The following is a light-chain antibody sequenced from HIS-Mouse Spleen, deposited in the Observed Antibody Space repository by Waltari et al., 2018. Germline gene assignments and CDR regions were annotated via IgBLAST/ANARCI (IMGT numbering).Light chain of an antibody. J-gene: IGLJ2*01. CDR3: YSTDSSGNHRV. CDR1: ALPKKC. CDR2: EDS. Sequence: SYELTQPPSVSVSPGQTARITCPGDALPKKCSYWYQQKSGQATGLVIYEDSKRPSGIPERFSGSSSGTMATLTISGAQVEDEADYYCYSTDSSGNHRVFGGGTKLTVL. V-gene: IGLV3-10*01.